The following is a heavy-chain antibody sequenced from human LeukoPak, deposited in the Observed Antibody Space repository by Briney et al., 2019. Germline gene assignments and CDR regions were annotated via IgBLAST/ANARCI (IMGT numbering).Heavy chain of an antibody. CDR2: IYYSGST. V-gene: IGHV4-39*01. Sequence: PSETPSLTCTVSGGSISSSSYYWGWIRQPPGKGLEWIGSIYYSGSTYYNPSLKSRVTISVDTSKNQFSLKLSSVTAADTAVYYCARHVYWFDPWGQGTLVTVSS. J-gene: IGHJ5*02. CDR3: ARHVYWFDP. CDR1: GGSISSSSYY.